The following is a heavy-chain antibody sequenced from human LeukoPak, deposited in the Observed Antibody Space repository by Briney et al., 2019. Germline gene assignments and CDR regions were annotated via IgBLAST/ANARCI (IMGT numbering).Heavy chain of an antibody. D-gene: IGHD3-22*01. Sequence: GGSLRLSCAASGFTVSSNYMSWVRQAPGKGLEWVSEIYSDGSTYYAASVEGRFSISRENSKNTLYLQMNSLRAEDTAMYYCAKQFQIGVNYFDYWGQGTPVTVSS. J-gene: IGHJ4*02. V-gene: IGHV3-53*01. CDR2: IYSDGST. CDR1: GFTVSSNY. CDR3: AKQFQIGVNYFDY.